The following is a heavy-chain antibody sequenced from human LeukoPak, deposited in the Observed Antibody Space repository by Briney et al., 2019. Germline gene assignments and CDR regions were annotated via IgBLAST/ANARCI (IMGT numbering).Heavy chain of an antibody. CDR3: AILRYSPARDY. Sequence: SETLSLTCTVSGNSISSGDNYWSWIRQPAGKGLEWTGRIYTSGSTNYNPSLKSRVTISVDTSKNQFSLKLSSVTAADTAVYYCAILRYSPARDYWGQGTLVTVSS. J-gene: IGHJ4*02. V-gene: IGHV4-61*02. CDR1: GNSISSGDNY. D-gene: IGHD3-9*01. CDR2: IYTSGST.